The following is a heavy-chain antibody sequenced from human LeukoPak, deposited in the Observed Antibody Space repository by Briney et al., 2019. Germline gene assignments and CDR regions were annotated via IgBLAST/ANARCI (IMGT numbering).Heavy chain of an antibody. CDR1: GFTFSSYW. CDR3: ARSGFGVVPYYYYYYMDV. Sequence: PGGSLRLSCAASGFTFSSYWRSWVRQAPGKGLEWVANIKQDGSEKYYVDSVKGRFTISRDNAKNSLYLQMNSLRAEDTAVYYCARSGFGVVPYYYYYYMDVWGKGTTVTVSS. CDR2: IKQDGSEK. D-gene: IGHD3-3*01. V-gene: IGHV3-7*01. J-gene: IGHJ6*03.